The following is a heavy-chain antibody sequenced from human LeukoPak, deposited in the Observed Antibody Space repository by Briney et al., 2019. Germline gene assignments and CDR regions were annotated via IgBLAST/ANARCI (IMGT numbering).Heavy chain of an antibody. Sequence: GGSLRLSCVAYGSTFDNTWMSWVRPAQGKGLEGVGCTKSIADCATTDYTAPVKSRFTISRDDSKNSLYLQVNSLKSEDAAVYYCTTDSLAVPGTSCFDFWGQRTLVAVSS. D-gene: IGHD6-19*01. V-gene: IGHV3-15*01. CDR2: TKSIADCATT. J-gene: IGHJ4*02. CDR3: TTDSLAVPGTSCFDF. CDR1: GSTFDNTW.